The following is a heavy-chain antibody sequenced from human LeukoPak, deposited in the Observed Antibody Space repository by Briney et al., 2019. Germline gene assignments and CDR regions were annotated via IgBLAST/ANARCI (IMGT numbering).Heavy chain of an antibody. Sequence: GGSLRLSCAASGFTFSSYSMNWVRQAPGKGLEWVSSISSSSSHIYYADSVKGRFTISRDNAKNSLYLQMNSLRAEDTAVYYCARVPPIRDYSINRGVDWGQGTLVTVSS. V-gene: IGHV3-21*01. CDR3: ARVPPIRDYSINRGVD. D-gene: IGHD4-11*01. J-gene: IGHJ4*02. CDR2: ISSSSSHI. CDR1: GFTFSSYS.